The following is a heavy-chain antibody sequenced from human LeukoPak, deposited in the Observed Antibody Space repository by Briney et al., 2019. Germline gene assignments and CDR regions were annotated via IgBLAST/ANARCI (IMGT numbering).Heavy chain of an antibody. V-gene: IGHV4-59*08. D-gene: IGHD1-26*01. CDR3: ALHGAGGCYGY. CDR2: ICYSGST. CDR1: GGSISNYN. J-gene: IGHJ4*02. Sequence: TSETLSLTCIVSGGSISNYNCSWVWHPPGKGLGWNGYICYSGSTNYNPSPTSRVTISVDTSKNQFSLTLSPVSAADTALYFCALHGAGGCYGYWGRGTRDTV.